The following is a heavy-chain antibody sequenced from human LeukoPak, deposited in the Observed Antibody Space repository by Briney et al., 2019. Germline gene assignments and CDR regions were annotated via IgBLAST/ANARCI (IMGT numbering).Heavy chain of an antibody. J-gene: IGHJ4*02. CDR3: ARAVLIAARPDFYDY. Sequence: SETLSLTCTVSGGSISGYYWSWIRQPPGKGLEWIGYIYYSGSTNYNPSLKSRVTISVDTSKNQFSLKLSSVTAADTAVYYCARAVLIAARPDFYDYWGQGTLVTVSS. V-gene: IGHV4-59*01. CDR1: GGSISGYY. D-gene: IGHD6-6*01. CDR2: IYYSGST.